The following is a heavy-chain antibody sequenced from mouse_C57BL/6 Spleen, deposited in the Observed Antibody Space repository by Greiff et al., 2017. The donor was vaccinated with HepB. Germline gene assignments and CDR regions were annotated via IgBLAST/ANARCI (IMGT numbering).Heavy chain of an antibody. CDR1: GFTFSDYG. J-gene: IGHJ4*01. Sequence: EVQLQESGGGLVKPGGSLKLSCAASGFTFSDYGMHWVRQAPEKGLEWVAYISSGSSTIYYADTVKGRFTISRDNAKNTLFLQMTSLRSEDTAMYYCARGVYGSGYAMDYWGQGTSVTVSS. CDR2: ISSGSSTI. V-gene: IGHV5-17*01. D-gene: IGHD1-1*01. CDR3: ARGVYGSGYAMDY.